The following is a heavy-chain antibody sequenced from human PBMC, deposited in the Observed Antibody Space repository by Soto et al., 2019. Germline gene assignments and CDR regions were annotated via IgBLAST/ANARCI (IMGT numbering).Heavy chain of an antibody. CDR2: FHYSGIS. D-gene: IGHD4-4*01. CDR3: ARGASNWQYFDY. CDR1: DASIRGYY. V-gene: IGHV4-59*01. Sequence: ASETLSLTCTVSDASIRGYYWSWIRQPPGKGLEWIGYFHYSGISNYNSSLESRVTMSLDTSKDQFSLKLSSVSAADTAIYYCARGASNWQYFDYWGQGALVTVSS. J-gene: IGHJ4*02.